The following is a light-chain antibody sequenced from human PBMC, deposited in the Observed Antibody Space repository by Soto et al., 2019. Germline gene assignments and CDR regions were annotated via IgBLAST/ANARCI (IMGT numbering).Light chain of an antibody. V-gene: IGKV3-15*01. CDR2: GAS. CDR3: HKYNNWPPWT. Sequence: EIVMTQSPATLSVSPGERATLSCRASQSISSNLAWYQQKPGQAPRLLIYGASNRATGIPDRFSGSGSGTELTLTISRLQSEDFAVYYCHKYNNWPPWTFGQGTKVDIK. CDR1: QSISSN. J-gene: IGKJ1*01.